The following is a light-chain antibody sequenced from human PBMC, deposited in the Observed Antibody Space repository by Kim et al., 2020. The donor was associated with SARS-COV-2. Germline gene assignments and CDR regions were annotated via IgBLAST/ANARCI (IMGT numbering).Light chain of an antibody. CDR2: GAS. J-gene: IGKJ2*03. Sequence: WSPGERATLSCRASQSVSSSYLAWYQQKPGQAPRLLIYGASSRATGIPDRFSGSGSGTDFTLTISRLEPEDFAVYYCQQYGSSSLSFGQGTKLEI. CDR3: QQYGSSSLS. V-gene: IGKV3-20*01. CDR1: QSVSSSY.